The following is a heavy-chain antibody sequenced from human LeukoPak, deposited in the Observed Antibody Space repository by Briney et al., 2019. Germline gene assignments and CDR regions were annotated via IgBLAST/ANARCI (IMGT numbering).Heavy chain of an antibody. J-gene: IGHJ3*02. V-gene: IGHV5-51*01. D-gene: IGHD6-19*01. CDR3: ARQGGQWLAESAFDI. CDR2: IYPGDSDT. CDR1: GYSFTSYW. Sequence: GESLKISCKGSGYSFTSYWIGWVRQIPGKGLEWMGIIYPGDSDTRYSPSFQGQVTISADKSISTAYLQWSSLKASDTATYYCARQGGQWLAESAFDIWGQGTMVTVSS.